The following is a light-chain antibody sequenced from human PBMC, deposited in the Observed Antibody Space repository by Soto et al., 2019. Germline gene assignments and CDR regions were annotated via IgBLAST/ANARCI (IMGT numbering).Light chain of an antibody. CDR3: SSYTGSSTPYV. J-gene: IGLJ1*01. CDR2: EVS. Sequence: QSALTQSASVSGSPGQSITISCTGTSSDIGAYNYVSWYQQHPGKAPKLIIYEVSNRPSGVSNRFAGSKSGNTASLTISGLQDEDEADYYCSSYTGSSTPYVFGTGTKLTVL. V-gene: IGLV2-14*01. CDR1: SSDIGAYNY.